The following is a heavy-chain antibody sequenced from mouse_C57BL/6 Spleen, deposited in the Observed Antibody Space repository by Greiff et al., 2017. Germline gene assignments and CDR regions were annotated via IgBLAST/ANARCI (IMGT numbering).Heavy chain of an antibody. CDR2: IWSGGST. D-gene: IGHD2-5*01. V-gene: IGHV2-2*01. CDR1: GFSLTSYG. Sequence: VKLVESGPGLVQPSQSLSITCTVSGFSLTSYGVHWVRQSPGKGLEWLGVIWSGGSTDYNAAFISRLSISKDNSKSQVFFKMNSLQADDTAIYYCARKGSNYPTGAMDYWGQGTSVTVSS. CDR3: ARKGSNYPTGAMDY. J-gene: IGHJ4*01.